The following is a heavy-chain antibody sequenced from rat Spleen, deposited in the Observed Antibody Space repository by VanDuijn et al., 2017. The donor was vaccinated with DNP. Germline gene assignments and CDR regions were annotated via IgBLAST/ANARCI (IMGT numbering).Heavy chain of an antibody. CDR3: TTDPLFRRYNHPYYAMDA. CDR2: ITNSGGST. CDR1: GFTFSNYG. J-gene: IGHJ4*01. V-gene: IGHV5-27*01. Sequence: EVQLVESGGGLVQPGRSLKLSCAASGFTFSNYGMAWVRQAPTKGLEWVASITNSGGSTYYRDSVKGRFTISRDNAKSTLYLQMDSLRSEDTATYYCTTDPLFRRYNHPYYAMDAWGQGTSVTVSS. D-gene: IGHD1-5*01.